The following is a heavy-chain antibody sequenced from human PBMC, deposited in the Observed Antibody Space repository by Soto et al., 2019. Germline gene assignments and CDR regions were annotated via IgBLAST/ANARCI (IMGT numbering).Heavy chain of an antibody. J-gene: IGHJ6*02. V-gene: IGHV1-69*01. Sequence: QAQLVQSGAEVKKPGSSVKVSCEASGDTFRNYAISWVRQAPGQGLEWMGGIIPIFDITNYAQKFQGRVTITADGSTNTAYMELRSLRSEDTALYYCARSAITFFGVVTIPTYNYYDMDVWGQGTAVTVSS. CDR2: IIPIFDIT. D-gene: IGHD3-3*01. CDR3: ARSAITFFGVVTIPTYNYYDMDV. CDR1: GDTFRNYA.